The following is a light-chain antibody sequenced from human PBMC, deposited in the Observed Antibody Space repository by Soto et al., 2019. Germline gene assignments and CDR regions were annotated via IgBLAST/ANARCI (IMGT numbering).Light chain of an antibody. CDR1: SSDVGGYNY. CDR3: SSYTSTSTPWV. Sequence: QSALTQPPSASGSPGQSVTISCTGTSSDVGGYNYVSWYQQYPGKAPKLMIYDVTERPSGVSDRFSGSKSGNTASLTISGLQAEDEADYYCSSYTSTSTPWVFGTGTKVTVL. V-gene: IGLV2-8*01. CDR2: DVT. J-gene: IGLJ1*01.